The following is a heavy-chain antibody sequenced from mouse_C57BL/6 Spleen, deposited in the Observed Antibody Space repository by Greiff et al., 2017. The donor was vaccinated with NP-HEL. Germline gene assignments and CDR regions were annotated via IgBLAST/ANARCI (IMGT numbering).Heavy chain of an antibody. V-gene: IGHV1-7*01. D-gene: IGHD1-1*01. CDR2: INPSSGYT. CDR1: GYTFTSYW. J-gene: IGHJ2*01. Sequence: QVQLKESGAELAKPGASVKLSCTASGYTFTSYWMHWVKQRPGQGLEWIGYINPSSGYTKYNQKFKDKATLTADKSSSTAYMQLSSLTSEDSAVYYCARGTTVVATDFDYWGQGTTLTVSS. CDR3: ARGTTVVATDFDY.